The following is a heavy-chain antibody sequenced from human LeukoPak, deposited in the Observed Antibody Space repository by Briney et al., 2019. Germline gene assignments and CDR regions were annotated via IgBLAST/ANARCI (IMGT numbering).Heavy chain of an antibody. V-gene: IGHV3-48*01. J-gene: IGHJ4*02. D-gene: IGHD4-23*01. CDR2: ISGSSGSI. CDR1: GFTFNSYS. CDR3: ARVDYGGFNFDY. Sequence: GGSLRLSCAASGFTFNSYSMNWVRQAPGKGLEWVSYISGSSGSIYYADSVRGRFTISRDNAKNSLSLQMNSLRAEDTAVYYCARVDYGGFNFDYWGQGTLVTVST.